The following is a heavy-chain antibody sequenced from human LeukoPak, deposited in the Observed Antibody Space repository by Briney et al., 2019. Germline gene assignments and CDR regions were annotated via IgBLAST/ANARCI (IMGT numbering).Heavy chain of an antibody. D-gene: IGHD1-26*01. CDR2: INQDGSEK. CDR3: ARARGSYDLDY. CDR1: GFTFRSYW. V-gene: IGHV3-7*04. Sequence: GGSLRLSCAVSGFTFRSYWMSWVRQAPGKGLEWVANINQDGSEKDYVDSVKGRFTISRDDAKNSLYLQMNSLRAEDTAVYYCARARGSYDLDYWGQGTLVTVSS. J-gene: IGHJ4*02.